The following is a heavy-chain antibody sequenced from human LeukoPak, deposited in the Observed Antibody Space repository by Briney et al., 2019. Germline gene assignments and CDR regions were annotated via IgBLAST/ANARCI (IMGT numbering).Heavy chain of an antibody. Sequence: GASVKVSCKASGGTFSSYAISWVRQAPGQGLEWMGRIIPIFDTANYAQKFQGRVTITTDESTSTAYMELSSLRSEDTAVYYCARDLSIAVAGRWDFDYWGQGTLVTVSS. CDR1: GGTFSSYA. J-gene: IGHJ4*02. D-gene: IGHD6-19*01. CDR3: ARDLSIAVAGRWDFDY. V-gene: IGHV1-69*05. CDR2: IIPIFDTA.